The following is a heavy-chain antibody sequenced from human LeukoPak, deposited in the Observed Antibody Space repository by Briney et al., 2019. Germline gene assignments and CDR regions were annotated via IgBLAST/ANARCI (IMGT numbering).Heavy chain of an antibody. D-gene: IGHD3-10*01. J-gene: IGHJ5*02. CDR3: ARAATHYYYGSGSYYPWFDP. CDR1: GGSFSGYY. CDR2: INHSGST. V-gene: IGHV4-34*01. Sequence: RSETLSLTCAVYGGSFSGYYWSWIRQPPGKGLEWIGEINHSGSTNYNPSLKSRVTISVDTSKNQFSLKLSSVTAADTAVYYCARAATHYYYGSGSYYPWFDPWGQGTLVTVSS.